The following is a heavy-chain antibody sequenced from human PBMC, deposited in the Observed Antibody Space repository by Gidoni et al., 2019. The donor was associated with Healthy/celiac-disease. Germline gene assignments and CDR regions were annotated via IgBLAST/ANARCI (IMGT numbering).Heavy chain of an antibody. V-gene: IGHV1-2*02. D-gene: IGHD5-18*01. CDR2: INPNSGGT. Sequence: QVQLVPSGAELKQPGASVKVSCKASGSTFTGYYMHWVRQAHGQGLEWMGRINPNSGGTNYAKKCQGRVTMTRDTSISTAYMEMSRMRYDDTAVYYCARDTGAMAEFDYWGQGTLVTVSS. J-gene: IGHJ4*02. CDR1: GSTFTGYY. CDR3: ARDTGAMAEFDY.